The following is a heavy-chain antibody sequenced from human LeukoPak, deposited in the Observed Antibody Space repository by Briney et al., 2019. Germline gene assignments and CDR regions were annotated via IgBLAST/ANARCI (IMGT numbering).Heavy chain of an antibody. V-gene: IGHV3-23*01. D-gene: IGHD4/OR15-4a*01. CDR3: AKIGANVGF. J-gene: IGHJ4*02. Sequence: GSLRLSCAASGFTFSSYAMSWVRQAPGKGLDWVSSINGGGGSTYYADSVKGRFTISRDNSKNTLYLQMNSLRAEDTAVYYCAKIGANVGFWGQGTLVTVSS. CDR1: GFTFSSYA. CDR2: INGGGGST.